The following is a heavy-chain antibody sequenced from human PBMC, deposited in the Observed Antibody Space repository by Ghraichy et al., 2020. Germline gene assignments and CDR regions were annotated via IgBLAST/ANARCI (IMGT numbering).Heavy chain of an antibody. D-gene: IGHD3-22*01. CDR2: ISSPYT. Sequence: GGSLRLSCAASGFNINDYDMNWVRQAPGKGLEWVSSISSPYTKYADSVKGRFTISRDDAKNSVDLQMDSLRAEDTAVYYCARGIYQSSGYWVYWGQGTPVTVSS. J-gene: IGHJ4*02. CDR3: ARGIYQSSGYWVY. V-gene: IGHV3-69-1*01. CDR1: GFNINDYD.